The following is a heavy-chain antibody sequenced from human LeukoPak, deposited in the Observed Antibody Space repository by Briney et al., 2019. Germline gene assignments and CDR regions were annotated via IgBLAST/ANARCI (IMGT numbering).Heavy chain of an antibody. CDR2: ISYDGSNK. CDR1: GFTFSSYA. J-gene: IGHJ6*02. D-gene: IGHD3-22*01. V-gene: IGHV3-30*04. CDR3: ARDRTMIDGMDV. Sequence: PGGSLRLSCAASGFTFSSYAMHWVRQAPGKGLEWEAVISYDGSNKYYADSVKGRFTISRDNSKNTLYLQMNSLRAEDTAVYYCARDRTMIDGMDVWGQGTTVTVSS.